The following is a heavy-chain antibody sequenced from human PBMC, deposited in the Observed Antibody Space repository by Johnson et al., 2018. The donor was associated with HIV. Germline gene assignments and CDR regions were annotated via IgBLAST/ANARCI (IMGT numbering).Heavy chain of an antibody. J-gene: IGHJ3*02. V-gene: IGHV3-30*02. Sequence: QVQLVESGGGLVQPGGSLRLSCAASAFTFSSYGMHWVRQAPGKGLEWVAFIRYDGSNKYYADSVKGRFTISRDNSKNTLYLQMNSLRAEDTAVYYCAREKIRAFDIWGQGTMVTVSS. CDR1: AFTFSSYG. CDR3: AREKIRAFDI. CDR2: IRYDGSNK.